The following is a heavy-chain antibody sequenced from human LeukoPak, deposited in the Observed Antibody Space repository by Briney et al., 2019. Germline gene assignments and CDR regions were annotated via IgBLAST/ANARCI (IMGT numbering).Heavy chain of an antibody. CDR3: ARLIAVAGTPYYFDY. Sequence: SETLSRSCSVAGGSIRTYDGSWIRQPPGKGLEWIGYIHYSGSTNYNASLKSRVTISVDTSKNQFSLKLSSVTAADTAVYYCARLIAVAGTPYYFDYWGQGTLVTVSS. D-gene: IGHD6-19*01. V-gene: IGHV4-59*08. CDR1: GGSIRTYD. CDR2: IHYSGST. J-gene: IGHJ4*02.